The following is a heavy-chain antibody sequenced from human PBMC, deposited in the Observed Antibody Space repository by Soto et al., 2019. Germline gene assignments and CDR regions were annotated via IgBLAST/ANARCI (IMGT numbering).Heavy chain of an antibody. CDR3: ARHEASLGSTY. J-gene: IGHJ4*02. CDR2: IYPGDSDT. V-gene: IGHV5-51*01. CDR1: GYTFSNYW. D-gene: IGHD2-2*01. Sequence: PGESLKISCKGSGYTFSNYWIGWVRQMPGKGLEWMGIIYPGDSDTRYSPSFQGQVTISADKSISTAYLQWRRLKASDTAMYYCARHEASLGSTYWGQGTLVTVSS.